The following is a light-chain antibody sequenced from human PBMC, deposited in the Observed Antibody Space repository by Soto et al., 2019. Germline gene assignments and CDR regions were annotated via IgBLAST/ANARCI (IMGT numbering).Light chain of an antibody. CDR2: EVT. CDR3: SSYTSTSSLV. J-gene: IGLJ1*01. V-gene: IGLV2-14*01. Sequence: QSALTQPASVSASPGQSITISCTGTSSDVGGYNSVSWYQQYPGKAPKLMIFEVTSRPSGVSSRFSGSKSGNTASLTISGLQSEDEAHYYCSSYTSTSSLVFGTGTKVTVL. CDR1: SSDVGGYNS.